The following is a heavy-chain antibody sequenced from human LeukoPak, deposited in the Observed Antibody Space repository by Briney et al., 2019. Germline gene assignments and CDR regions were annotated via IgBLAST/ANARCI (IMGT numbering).Heavy chain of an antibody. V-gene: IGHV3-7*05. CDR3: RRIIVEVPCISDYCDP. CDR2: IKEDGSET. Sequence: GGSLRLSCVGYGFTSSRHWMYWVRQAPGKGLGWVANIKEDGSETFYVDSVKGRFTISRDNASNTLYLQMNSLHARPCVADYERRIIVEVPCISDYCDPWVQGILVTVSS. J-gene: IGHJ5*02. CDR1: GFTSSRHW. D-gene: IGHD2-2*01.